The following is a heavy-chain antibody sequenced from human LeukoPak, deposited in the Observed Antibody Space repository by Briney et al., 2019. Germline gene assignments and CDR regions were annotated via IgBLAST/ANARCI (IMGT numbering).Heavy chain of an antibody. J-gene: IGHJ4*02. D-gene: IGHD5-18*01. CDR2: IYYSGST. V-gene: IGHV4-39*07. Sequence: SETLSLTCTVSGGSISSGSYYWGWIRQSPGKGLEWIGSIYYSGSTYYNPSLKSRVTISVDTSKNQFSLKLSSVTAADTAVYYCARDLGYSYGPLYYFDYWGQGTLVTVSS. CDR3: ARDLGYSYGPLYYFDY. CDR1: GGSISSGSYY.